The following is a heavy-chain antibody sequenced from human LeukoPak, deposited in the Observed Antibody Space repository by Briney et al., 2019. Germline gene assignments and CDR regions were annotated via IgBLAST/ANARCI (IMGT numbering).Heavy chain of an antibody. V-gene: IGHV3-30*04. CDR1: GFTFSSYA. CDR3: ARGYLTSTGPFDY. CDR2: ISHDGSNK. Sequence: GRSLRLSCAASGFTFSSYAMHWVRQAPGKGLEWVAVISHDGSNKYYADSVKGRFTISRDNSKNTLYLQMNSLRAEDTAVYYCARGYLTSTGPFDYWGQGTLVTVSS. J-gene: IGHJ4*02. D-gene: IGHD3-16*01.